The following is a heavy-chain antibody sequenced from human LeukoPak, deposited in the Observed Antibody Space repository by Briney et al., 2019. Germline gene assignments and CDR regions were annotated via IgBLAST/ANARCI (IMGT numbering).Heavy chain of an antibody. CDR1: GITFSSYG. CDR2: IRSKAYGGTT. Sequence: PGGSLRLSCAASGITFSSYGMSWVRQAPGKGLEWVGFIRSKAYGGTTEYAASVKGRFTISRDDSKSIAYLQMNSLKTEDTAVYYCIMDIVVVPAAERTPGDDYWGQGTLVTVSS. D-gene: IGHD2-2*03. V-gene: IGHV3-49*04. J-gene: IGHJ4*02. CDR3: IMDIVVVPAAERTPGDDY.